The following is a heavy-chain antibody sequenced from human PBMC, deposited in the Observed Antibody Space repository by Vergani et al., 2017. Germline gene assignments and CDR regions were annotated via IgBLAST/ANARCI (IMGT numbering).Heavy chain of an antibody. CDR2: IIPIFGTA. CDR1: GGTFSSYA. J-gene: IGHJ3*02. V-gene: IGHV1-69*01. Sequence: QVQLVQSGAEVKKPGSSVKVSCKASGGTFSSYAISWVRQAPGQGLEWMGGIIPIFGTANYAQKFQGRVTITADESTSTAYMELSSLRSEDTAVYYCARGDYYDSSGYYYVARAFDIWGQGTMVTVSS. CDR3: ARGDYYDSSGYYYVARAFDI. D-gene: IGHD3-22*01.